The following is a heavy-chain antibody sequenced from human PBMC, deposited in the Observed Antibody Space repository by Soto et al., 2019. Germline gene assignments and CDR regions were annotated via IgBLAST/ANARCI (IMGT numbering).Heavy chain of an antibody. CDR1: GGSFSGYY. J-gene: IGHJ6*02. CDR3: ARLTMVRGVRYYYYYYGMDV. D-gene: IGHD3-10*01. V-gene: IGHV4-34*01. Sequence: SETLSLTCAVYGGSFSGYYWSWIRQPPGKGLEWIGEINHSGSTNYNPSLKSRVTISVDTSKNQFSLKLSSVTAADTAVYYCARLTMVRGVRYYYYYYGMDVWGQGTTVTVSS. CDR2: INHSGST.